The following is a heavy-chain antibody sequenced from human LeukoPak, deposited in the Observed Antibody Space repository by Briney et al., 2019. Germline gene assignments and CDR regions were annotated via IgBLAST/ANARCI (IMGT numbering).Heavy chain of an antibody. CDR3: ARGPYSSSVENPVDLDY. D-gene: IGHD6-6*01. V-gene: IGHV1-8*03. Sequence: GASVKVSCKASGYTFTSYDINWVRQATGQGLEWMGWMNPNSGNTGYAQKFQGRVTITRNTSISTAYMELSSLRSEDTAVYYCARGPYSSSVENPVDLDYWGQGTLVTVSS. CDR2: MNPNSGNT. J-gene: IGHJ4*02. CDR1: GYTFTSYD.